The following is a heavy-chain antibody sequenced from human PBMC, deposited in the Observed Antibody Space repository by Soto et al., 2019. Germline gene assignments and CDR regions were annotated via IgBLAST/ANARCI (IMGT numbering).Heavy chain of an antibody. CDR1: GFTVSSNY. J-gene: IGHJ5*02. CDR3: ARELGYCISTSCYTWFDP. V-gene: IGHV3-66*01. CDR2: IYSGGST. D-gene: IGHD2-2*02. Sequence: PGGSLRLSCAASGFTVSSNYMSWVRQAPGKGLEWVSVIYSGGSTYYADSVKGRFTISRDNSKNTLYLQMNSLRAEDTAVYYCARELGYCISTSCYTWFDPWGQGTLVTVS.